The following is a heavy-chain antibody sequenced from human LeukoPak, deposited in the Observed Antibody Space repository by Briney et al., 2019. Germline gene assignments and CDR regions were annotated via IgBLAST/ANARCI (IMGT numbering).Heavy chain of an antibody. D-gene: IGHD3-10*01. Sequence: GGSLRLSCAASGFTFSSYAMSWVRQAPGKGLEWVSHISAGGGTTYYPDSVKGRFTISRDNSKNTLYLQMNSLRAEDTAVYSCAKAEGSGNQPFNYWGQGTLVTVSS. V-gene: IGHV3-23*01. CDR3: AKAEGSGNQPFNY. J-gene: IGHJ4*02. CDR1: GFTFSSYA. CDR2: ISAGGGTT.